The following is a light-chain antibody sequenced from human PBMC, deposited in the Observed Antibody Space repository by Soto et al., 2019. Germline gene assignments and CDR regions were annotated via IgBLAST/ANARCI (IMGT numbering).Light chain of an antibody. CDR2: SAS. Sequence: DIQMTQSPSSLSASVGDRVTITCRASETTANYLNWYQHKPGKAPKLLIHSASSLQSGVPSRFSGRGSGTDFTLTINGLQPEDFATYSCQQTYISPPTFGGGTKVDIK. CDR1: ETTANY. V-gene: IGKV1-39*01. J-gene: IGKJ4*01. CDR3: QQTYISPPT.